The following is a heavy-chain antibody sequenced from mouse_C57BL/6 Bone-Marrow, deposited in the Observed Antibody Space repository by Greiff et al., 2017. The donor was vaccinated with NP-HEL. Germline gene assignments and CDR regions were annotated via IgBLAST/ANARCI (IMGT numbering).Heavy chain of an antibody. CDR3: ARESRRLQREASFAY. CDR1: GYTFTSYW. J-gene: IGHJ3*01. D-gene: IGHD2-2*01. V-gene: IGHV1-69*01. CDR2: IDPSDSYT. Sequence: QVQLQQPGAELVMPGASVKLSCKASGYTFTSYWMHWVKQRPGQGLEWIGEIDPSDSYTNYNQKFKGKSTLTVDKSSSTAYMQLSSLTSEDSAVYYCARESRRLQREASFAYWGQGTLVTVSA.